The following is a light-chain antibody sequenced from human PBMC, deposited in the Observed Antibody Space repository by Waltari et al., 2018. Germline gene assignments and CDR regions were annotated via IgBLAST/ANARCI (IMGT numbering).Light chain of an antibody. CDR3: VQAIAFPFT. CDR2: GGS. J-gene: IGKJ3*01. CDR1: QSLLRNNGNIH. Sequence: DIVMTQTPLSLSITPGEPASISCRSSQSLLRNNGNIHLHWFLQRPGRSPQLLIYGGSNRASGVPDRFSGSGSGTDFILKINKVEAEDVGVYYCVQAIAFPFTFGPGTKLDIK. V-gene: IGKV2-40*01.